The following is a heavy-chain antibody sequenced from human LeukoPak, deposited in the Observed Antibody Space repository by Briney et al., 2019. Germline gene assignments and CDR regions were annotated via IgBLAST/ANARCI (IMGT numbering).Heavy chain of an antibody. Sequence: SATLSLTCAVDCGSFSGYYCSWIRQPPGKGLEWIGEINDSGGTNYNQSLKGRVTISVDTSKNQFSLKLGSVTAADTAVYYCARASPIVVVPAAMSPHNWFDPWGQGTLVTVSS. V-gene: IGHV4-34*01. D-gene: IGHD2-2*01. CDR1: CGSFSGYY. J-gene: IGHJ5*02. CDR3: ARASPIVVVPAAMSPHNWFDP. CDR2: INDSGGT.